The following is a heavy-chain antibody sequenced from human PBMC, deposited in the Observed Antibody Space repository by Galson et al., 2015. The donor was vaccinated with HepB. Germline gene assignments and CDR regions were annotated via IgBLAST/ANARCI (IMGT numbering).Heavy chain of an antibody. CDR2: ISGSGGST. Sequence: SLRLSCAASGFTFSNYAMNWVRQAPGKGLEWVSGISGSGGSTSYADSVKGRFTVFRDNSKNTLYLQMNSLRVEDTAVYYCAKRPISSAYSSGWYGYFQHWGQGTLVTVSS. J-gene: IGHJ1*01. D-gene: IGHD6-19*01. CDR1: GFTFSNYA. CDR3: AKRPISSAYSSGWYGYFQH. V-gene: IGHV3-23*01.